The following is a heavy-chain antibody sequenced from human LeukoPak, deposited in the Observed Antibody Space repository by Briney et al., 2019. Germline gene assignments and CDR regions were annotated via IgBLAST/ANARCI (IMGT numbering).Heavy chain of an antibody. CDR3: ARGVWRSYGLDV. CDR2: TSNDGSST. Sequence: GGSLRLSCAASGFVFSTYWMHWVRQAPGKGLVWLSRTSNDGSSTTYADSVKGRFTISRDNAKNTLYVQMDSLRAEDTAVYYCARGVWRSYGLDVWGQGTRSPSP. J-gene: IGHJ6*02. V-gene: IGHV3-74*01. CDR1: GFVFSTYW.